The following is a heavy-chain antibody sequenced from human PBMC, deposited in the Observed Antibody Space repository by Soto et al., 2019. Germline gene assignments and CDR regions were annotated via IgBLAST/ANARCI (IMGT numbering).Heavy chain of an antibody. D-gene: IGHD3-10*02. CDR2: LAYDGNSE. J-gene: IGHJ6*02. V-gene: IGHV3-30*18. CDR3: TKHLIVRGLRVEV. CDR1: GFSFSSYA. Sequence: QLQRVESGGDVVQPGRSLRLSCVGSGFSFSSYAMHWVRQAPGKGLVWVAFLAYDGNSEYYTDSVKGRFIISRDNSKSTLYLQMNNLRLEDTAVYYCTKHLIVRGLRVEVWGQGTSVTVSS.